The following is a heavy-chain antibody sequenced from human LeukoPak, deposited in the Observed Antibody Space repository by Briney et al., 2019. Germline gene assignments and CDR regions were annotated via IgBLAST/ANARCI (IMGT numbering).Heavy chain of an antibody. CDR2: IYGADAA. Sequence: QTGGSLRLSCAASGFNVSSNYMTWIRQAPGKGLEWVSLIYGADAAYYAESVRGRFVISRDNLENTLFLQMNSLRAEDTAVYYCVTSTGQQFIPYDYWGQGTHVTVSS. CDR1: GFNVSSNY. J-gene: IGHJ4*02. CDR3: VTSTGQQFIPYDY. V-gene: IGHV3-66*02. D-gene: IGHD6-13*01.